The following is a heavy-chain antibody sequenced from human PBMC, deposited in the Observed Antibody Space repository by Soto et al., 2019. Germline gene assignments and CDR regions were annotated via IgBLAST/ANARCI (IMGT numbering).Heavy chain of an antibody. CDR1: GFTVSSNY. J-gene: IGHJ6*02. V-gene: IGHV3-66*01. D-gene: IGHD3-10*01. Sequence: GGSLRLSCAASGFTVSSNYMSWVRQAPGKGLEWVSVIYSGGSTYYADSVKGRFTISRDNSKNTLYLQMNSLRAEDTAVYYCARDSGTMVRGEAYGMDVWGQGTTVTVSS. CDR2: IYSGGST. CDR3: ARDSGTMVRGEAYGMDV.